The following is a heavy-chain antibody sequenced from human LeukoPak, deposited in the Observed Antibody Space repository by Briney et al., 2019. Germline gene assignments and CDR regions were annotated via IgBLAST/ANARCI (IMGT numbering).Heavy chain of an antibody. V-gene: IGHV3-30*04. CDR3: ARDRSYYDFWSGYYGYYYYGMDV. CDR1: GFTFSSYA. D-gene: IGHD3-3*01. Sequence: PGGSLRLSCAASGFTFSSYAMHWVRQAPGKGLEWVAVISYDGSNKYYADSVKGRFTISRDNSKNTLYLQMNSLRAEDTAVYYCARDRSYYDFWSGYYGYYYYGMDVWGQGTTVTVS. CDR2: ISYDGSNK. J-gene: IGHJ6*02.